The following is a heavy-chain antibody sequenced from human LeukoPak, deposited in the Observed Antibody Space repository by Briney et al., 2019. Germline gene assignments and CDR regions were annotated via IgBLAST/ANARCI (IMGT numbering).Heavy chain of an antibody. J-gene: IGHJ4*02. V-gene: IGHV3-30-3*01. D-gene: IGHD3-22*01. CDR3: ARVPNYYDSSGYYWFDY. Sequence: SGGSLRLSCAASGFTFSSYAMHWVRQALGKGLEWVAVISYDGSNKYYADSVKGRFTISRDNSKNTLYLQMNSLRAEDTAVYYCARVPNYYDSSGYYWFDYWGQGTLVTVSS. CDR2: ISYDGSNK. CDR1: GFTFSSYA.